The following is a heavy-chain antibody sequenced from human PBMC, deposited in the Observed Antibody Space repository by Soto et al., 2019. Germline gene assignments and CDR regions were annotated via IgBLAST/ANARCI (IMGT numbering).Heavy chain of an antibody. CDR1: GFTFSGYA. CDR3: AKGYYGSGSYYTPFDY. V-gene: IGHV3-23*01. D-gene: IGHD3-10*01. CDR2: ISGSGGST. Sequence: PGGSLRLSCAASGFTFSGYAMSWVRQAPGKGLEWVSAISGSGGSTYYADSVKGRFTISRDNSKNTLYLQMNSLRAEDTAVYYCAKGYYGSGSYYTPFDYWGQGTLVTVSS. J-gene: IGHJ4*02.